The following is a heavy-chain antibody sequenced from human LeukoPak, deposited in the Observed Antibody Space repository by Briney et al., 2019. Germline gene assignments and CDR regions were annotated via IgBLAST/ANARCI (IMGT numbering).Heavy chain of an antibody. CDR3: AGQLPYYYDSSGYPAVFDY. CDR1: GYTFTGYY. CDR2: INPNSGGT. Sequence: GASVKVSCKASGYTFTGYYMHWVRQAPGQGLEGMGWINPNSGGTNYAQKFQGRVTMTRDTSISTAYMELSRLRSDDTAVYYCAGQLPYYYDSSGYPAVFDYWGQGTLVTVSS. V-gene: IGHV1-2*02. D-gene: IGHD3-22*01. J-gene: IGHJ4*02.